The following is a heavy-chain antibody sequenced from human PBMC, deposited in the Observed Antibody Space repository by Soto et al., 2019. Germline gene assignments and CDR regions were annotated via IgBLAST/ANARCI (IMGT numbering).Heavy chain of an antibody. CDR2: ISAYNGNT. V-gene: IGHV1-18*01. Sequence: VASVKVSCKASGYTFTSYGISWVRQAPGQGLEWMGWISAYNGNTNYAQKLQGRATMTTDTSTSTAYMELRSLRSDDTAVYYCARVKWEQPAYGMDVWGQGTTVTVSS. J-gene: IGHJ6*02. CDR3: ARVKWEQPAYGMDV. CDR1: GYTFTSYG. D-gene: IGHD1-26*01.